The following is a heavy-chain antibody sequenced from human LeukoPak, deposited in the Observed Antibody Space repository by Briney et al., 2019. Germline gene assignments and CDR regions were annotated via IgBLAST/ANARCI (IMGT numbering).Heavy chain of an antibody. Sequence: SETLSLTCTVSGGSISSYYWSWIRQPPGKGLEWIGYIYYSGSTNYNPSLKSRVTISVDTSKNQFSLKLNSVTAADTAVYYCARINYDSSGYYTFDYWGQGTLVTVSS. CDR1: GGSISSYY. J-gene: IGHJ4*02. V-gene: IGHV4-59*01. CDR3: ARINYDSSGYYTFDY. D-gene: IGHD3-22*01. CDR2: IYYSGST.